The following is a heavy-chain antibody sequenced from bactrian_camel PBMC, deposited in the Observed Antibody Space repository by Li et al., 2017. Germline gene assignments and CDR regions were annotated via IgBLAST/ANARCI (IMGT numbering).Heavy chain of an antibody. J-gene: IGHJ4*01. V-gene: IGHV3S55*01. Sequence: HVQLVESGGGSVQAGESLRLSCAGVTSETCGVRWYRQAAGKQLERIASISTDGTTEYADSVVGRFLISKDSAKNTLYLQMDSLRPEDTAVYYCAAEGWYRSRGDCPLEWGYNYEGKGTQVTVS. CDR2: ISTDGTT. CDR1: VTSETCG. D-gene: IGHD6*01.